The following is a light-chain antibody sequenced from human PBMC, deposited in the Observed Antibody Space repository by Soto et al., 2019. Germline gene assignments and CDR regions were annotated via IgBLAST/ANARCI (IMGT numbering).Light chain of an antibody. Sequence: QSVLTQPPSVSGAPGQRVTISCTGSSSNIGAGYDVHWYQQLPGTAPKLLIYGNSNRPSGVPDRFSGSKSGTSASLAITGLQAEDEADYYCQSYDSSLSGPYVFGTGTKATV. J-gene: IGLJ1*01. CDR2: GNS. CDR3: QSYDSSLSGPYV. V-gene: IGLV1-40*01. CDR1: SSNIGAGYD.